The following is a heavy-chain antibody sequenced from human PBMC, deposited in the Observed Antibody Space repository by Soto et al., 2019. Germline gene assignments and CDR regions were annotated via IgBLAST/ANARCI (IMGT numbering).Heavy chain of an antibody. Sequence: GGALRLSCVISRLTFSNYALNWVRQAPGKGLEWVSSISGSGDTTYYADSVKGRFTISRDNSKNTLYLQMNSLRAEDTAVYYCAGILYLVGARLAYSYGMDVWGQGTTVTVSS. D-gene: IGHD1-26*01. CDR2: ISGSGDTT. CDR3: AGILYLVGARLAYSYGMDV. V-gene: IGHV3-23*01. CDR1: RLTFSNYA. J-gene: IGHJ6*02.